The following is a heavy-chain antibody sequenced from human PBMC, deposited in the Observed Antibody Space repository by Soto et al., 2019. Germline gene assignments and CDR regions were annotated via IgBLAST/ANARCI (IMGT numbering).Heavy chain of an antibody. V-gene: IGHV3-49*03. J-gene: IGHJ4*02. CDR3: TRDLRAPRYYYDSSGYI. CDR2: IRSKAYGGTT. D-gene: IGHD3-22*01. Sequence: GGSLRLSCTASGFTFGDYAMSWFRQAPGKGLEWVGFIRSKAYGGTTEYAASVKGRFTISRDDSKSIAYLQMNSLKTEDTAVYYCTRDLRAPRYYYDSSGYIWGQGTLVTVSS. CDR1: GFTFGDYA.